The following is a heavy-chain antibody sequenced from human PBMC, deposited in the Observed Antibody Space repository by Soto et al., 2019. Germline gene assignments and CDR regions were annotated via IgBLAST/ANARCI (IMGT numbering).Heavy chain of an antibody. J-gene: IGHJ4*02. D-gene: IGHD6-13*01. CDR2: IYYTGST. V-gene: IGHV4-31*03. Sequence: SETLSRTCSFSDGSIGIGCYYLLWIRHHPGKGLEWIGHIYYTGSTSYNPSLKSRVTVSVDTSKNQFSLNLSSVTAADTAVYYCARDTAQQLGSYYFDYWGQGTLVTVSS. CDR3: ARDTAQQLGSYYFDY. CDR1: DGSIGIGCYY.